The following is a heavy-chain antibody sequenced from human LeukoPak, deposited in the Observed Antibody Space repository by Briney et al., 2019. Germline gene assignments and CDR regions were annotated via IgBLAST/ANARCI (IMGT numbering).Heavy chain of an antibody. Sequence: GGSLRLSCAASGFTFSSYSMNWVRQAPGKGLEWVSYIRSSSSTIYYADSVKGRFTTSRDNSKNTLYLQMTSLRVEDTAVYFCVSQRDHRVAVAGSFDNWGQGTLISVSP. CDR1: GFTFSSYS. D-gene: IGHD6-19*01. CDR3: VSQRDHRVAVAGSFDN. V-gene: IGHV3-48*01. CDR2: IRSSSSTI. J-gene: IGHJ4*02.